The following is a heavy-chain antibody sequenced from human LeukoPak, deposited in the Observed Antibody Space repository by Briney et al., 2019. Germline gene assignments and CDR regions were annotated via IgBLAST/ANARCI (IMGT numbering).Heavy chain of an antibody. J-gene: IGHJ3*02. Sequence: ASVKVSCKASGYTFSRNAINWVRQAPGQGLEWMGWINTKTGTPTYAQGFTGRFVFLLDISVTTAHLQISNLKSEDTAVYYCARRSPSADAFDIWGQGTMVTVSS. CDR2: INTKTGTP. CDR3: ARRSPSADAFDI. V-gene: IGHV7-4-1*02. CDR1: GYTFSRNA.